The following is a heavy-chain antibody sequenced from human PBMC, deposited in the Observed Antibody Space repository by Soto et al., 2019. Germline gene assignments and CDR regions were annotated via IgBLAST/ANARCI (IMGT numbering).Heavy chain of an antibody. J-gene: IGHJ6*02. V-gene: IGHV3-30-3*01. CDR1: GFTFSSYA. D-gene: IGHD5-18*01. CDR3: ARMDTAMVADYYYYYGMDV. CDR2: ISYDGSNK. Sequence: QVQLVESGGGVVQPGRSLRLSCAASGFTFSSYAMHWVRQAPGKGLEWVAVISYDGSNKYYADSVKGRFTISRDNSKNTLYLQMNSLRAEDTAVYYCARMDTAMVADYYYYYGMDVWGQGTTVTVSS.